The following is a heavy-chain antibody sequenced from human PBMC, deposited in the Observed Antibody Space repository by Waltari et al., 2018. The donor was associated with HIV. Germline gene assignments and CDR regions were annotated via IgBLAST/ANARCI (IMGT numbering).Heavy chain of an antibody. V-gene: IGHV4-34*01. J-gene: IGHJ5*02. CDR2: INNIGTT. D-gene: IGHD1-7*01. CDR1: GGSFDEYY. CDR3: ARTYKRITLFEIIRELSWFDP. Sequence: QVQLQQWGAGLLKPSETLSLTCAIYGGSFDEYYWAWIRQTPEKGLEWFGNINNIGTTTYTPALKGRVTVSIDTSKNQFSLNLRSVTAADTAVYYCARTYKRITLFEIIRELSWFDPWGQGTLVTVSS.